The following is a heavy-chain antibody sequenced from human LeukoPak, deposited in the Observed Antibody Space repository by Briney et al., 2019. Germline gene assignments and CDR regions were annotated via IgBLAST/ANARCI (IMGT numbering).Heavy chain of an antibody. CDR2: IYPFDSDN. V-gene: IGHV5-51*01. Sequence: GESLMISCKGSGYSFSSYWICWVRQMPGKGLEWMGIIYPFDSDNRYSPSFQGQVTISADKSISTAYLQWSSLKASDTAMYYCARRQYSCGPFDYWGQGTLVTVSS. D-gene: IGHD5-18*01. CDR1: GYSFSSYW. J-gene: IGHJ4*02. CDR3: ARRQYSCGPFDY.